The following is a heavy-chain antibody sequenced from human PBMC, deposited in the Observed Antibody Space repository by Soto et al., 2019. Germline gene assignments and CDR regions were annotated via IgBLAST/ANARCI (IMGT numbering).Heavy chain of an antibody. CDR1: GFTFSNAW. Sequence: GGSLRLSCAASGFTFSNAWMSWVRQAPGKGLEWVGRIKSKTDGGTTDYAAPVKGRFTISRDDSKNTLYLQMNSLKTEDTAVYYCTTGPTQPLWFGERDYYYGMDVWGQGTTVTVSS. CDR3: TTGPTQPLWFGERDYYYGMDV. D-gene: IGHD3-10*01. V-gene: IGHV3-15*01. J-gene: IGHJ6*02. CDR2: IKSKTDGGTT.